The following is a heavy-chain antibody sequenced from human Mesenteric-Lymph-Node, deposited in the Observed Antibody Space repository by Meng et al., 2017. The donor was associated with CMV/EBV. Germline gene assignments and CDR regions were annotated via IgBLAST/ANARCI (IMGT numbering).Heavy chain of an antibody. CDR3: VVCYDSWKVAY. CDR2: INTEGKST. J-gene: IGHJ4*02. Sequence: GESLKISCAVSGFTFRTYWMHWVRQAPGKGLEWVSRINTEGKSTSYADSVKGRFTISRDNSMNTLYLQMSSLRAEDTAIYFCVVCYDSWKVAYWGQGTLVTVSS. V-gene: IGHV3-74*01. CDR1: GFTFRTYW. D-gene: IGHD3/OR15-3a*01.